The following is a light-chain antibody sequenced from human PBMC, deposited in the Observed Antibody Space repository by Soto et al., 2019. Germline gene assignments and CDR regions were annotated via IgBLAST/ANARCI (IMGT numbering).Light chain of an antibody. CDR3: QSYDSSLSAPYG. J-gene: IGLJ1*01. CDR2: EVS. V-gene: IGLV2-8*01. CDR1: SNDVGGYNF. Sequence: QSVLTQPPSASGSPGQSVTISCTGTSNDVGGYNFVSWYQQHPGKAPKLMIFEVSKRPSGVPDRFSGSKSGSTASLTVSGLQAEDEADYYCQSYDSSLSAPYGFGTGTKVTVL.